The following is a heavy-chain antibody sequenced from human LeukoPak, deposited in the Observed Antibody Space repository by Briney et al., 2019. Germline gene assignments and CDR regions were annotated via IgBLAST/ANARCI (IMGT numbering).Heavy chain of an antibody. Sequence: HPGRSLRLSCAASGFTFSSYAMHWVRQAPGKGLEWVAVISYDGSNKYYADSVKGRFTISRDNSKNTLYLQMKSLRAEDTAVYYCARDYCSSTSCYPALNAFDIWGQGTMVTVSS. CDR1: GFTFSSYA. CDR2: ISYDGSNK. V-gene: IGHV3-30*04. J-gene: IGHJ3*02. CDR3: ARDYCSSTSCYPALNAFDI. D-gene: IGHD2-2*01.